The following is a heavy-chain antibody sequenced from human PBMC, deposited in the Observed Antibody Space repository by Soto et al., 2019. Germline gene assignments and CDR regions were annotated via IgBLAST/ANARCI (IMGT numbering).Heavy chain of an antibody. V-gene: IGHV1-69*06. D-gene: IGHD3-22*01. CDR3: ARWGKSSDSSGYFDNYYYYYGMDV. J-gene: IGHJ6*02. CDR1: GGTFSSYA. CDR2: IIPIFGTA. Sequence: SVKVSCTASGGTFSSYAISWVRQAPGQGLEWMGGIIPIFGTANYAQKFQGRVTITADKSTSTAYMELSSLRSEDTAVYYCARWGKSSDSSGYFDNYYYYYGMDVWGQGTTVTVSS.